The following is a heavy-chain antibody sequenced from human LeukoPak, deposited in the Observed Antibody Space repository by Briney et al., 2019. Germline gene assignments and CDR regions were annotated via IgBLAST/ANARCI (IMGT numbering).Heavy chain of an antibody. J-gene: IGHJ4*02. V-gene: IGHV3-30*02. Sequence: PGGSLRLSCAASGFTFSSYGMHWVRQAPGKGLEWVAFIRYDGSNKYYADSVKGRFTISRDNSKNTLYLQMNSLRAEDTAVYYCARSEYYYDSSGYPPNWGQGTLVTVSS. D-gene: IGHD3-22*01. CDR2: IRYDGSNK. CDR3: ARSEYYYDSSGYPPN. CDR1: GFTFSSYG.